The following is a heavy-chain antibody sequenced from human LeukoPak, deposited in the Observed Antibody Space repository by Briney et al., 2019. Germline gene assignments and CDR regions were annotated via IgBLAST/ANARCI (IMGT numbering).Heavy chain of an antibody. CDR3: AGATKWLAHDF. CDR1: GFTFSNYW. Sequence: GGSLRPSCAASGFTFSNYWMHWVRQAPGKGPVWVSRIKSDGSSTRFADSVQGRFTISRDNGKNTLYLQMNSLRADDTAVYYCAGATKWLAHDFWGQGILVTVSS. D-gene: IGHD6-19*01. CDR2: IKSDGSST. J-gene: IGHJ4*02. V-gene: IGHV3-74*01.